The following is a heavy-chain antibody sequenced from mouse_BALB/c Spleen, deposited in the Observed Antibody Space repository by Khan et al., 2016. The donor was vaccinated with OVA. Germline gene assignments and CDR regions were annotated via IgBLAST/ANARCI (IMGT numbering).Heavy chain of an antibody. CDR2: ISPGSGDT. Sequence: QVQLQQSGAELARPGASVKLSCKASGYPFTDFHINWVKQRTGQGLEFIGKISPGSGDTVYNERFKYQVTLTAVKPATTASLQHSCLTSVTPDVPFCASSSYIGYTFAYWGHGPMGTVTA. CDR1: GYPFTDFH. V-gene: IGHV1-77*01. D-gene: IGHD2-12*01. CDR3: ASSSYIGYTFAY. J-gene: IGHJ3*01.